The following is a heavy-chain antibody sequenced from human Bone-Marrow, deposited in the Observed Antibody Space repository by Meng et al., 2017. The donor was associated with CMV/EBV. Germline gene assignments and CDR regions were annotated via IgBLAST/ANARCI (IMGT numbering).Heavy chain of an antibody. V-gene: IGHV3-69-1*01. Sequence: GGSLRLSCAASGFTFSDYYMNWVRQAPGKGLEWVSSISSSSTIYYADSVKGRFTISRDNAKNSLYPQMNSLRAEDTAVYYCAKWSSPDCSSTSCLSSRYGMDVWGQGTTVTVSS. CDR3: AKWSSPDCSSTSCLSSRYGMDV. J-gene: IGHJ6*02. CDR1: GFTFSDYY. D-gene: IGHD2-2*01. CDR2: ISSSSTI.